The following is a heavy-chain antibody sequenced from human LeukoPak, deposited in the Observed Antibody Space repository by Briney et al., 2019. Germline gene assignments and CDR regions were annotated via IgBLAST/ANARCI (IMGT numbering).Heavy chain of an antibody. CDR1: GDSISSSSYY. V-gene: IGHV4-39*07. CDR2: FSYSGST. J-gene: IGHJ5*02. D-gene: IGHD2-15*01. Sequence: SETLSLTCTVSGDSISSSSYYWGWIRQPPGKGLEWIGSFSYSGSTYYNPSLKSRVTISVDTSKNQFSLKLSSVTAADTAVYYCARDRTVVVVVAATQAHWFDPWGQGTLITVSS. CDR3: ARDRTVVVVVAATQAHWFDP.